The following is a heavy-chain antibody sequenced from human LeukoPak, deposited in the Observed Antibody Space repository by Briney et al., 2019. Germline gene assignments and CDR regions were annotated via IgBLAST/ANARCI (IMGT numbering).Heavy chain of an antibody. J-gene: IGHJ4*02. CDR1: GYTFTXYY. CDR3: ARDGSPHVSMTVVTSPDY. V-gene: IGHV1-46*01. CDR2: INPSGGAT. D-gene: IGHD3-22*01. Sequence: SCKXXGYTFTXYYMHWVRQAPGQGLEWRGIINPSGGATSYAQKFQGRVTMTRDTSTSTVYMELSSLRSEDTAVYYCARDGSPHVSMTVVTSPDYWGQGTLVTVSS.